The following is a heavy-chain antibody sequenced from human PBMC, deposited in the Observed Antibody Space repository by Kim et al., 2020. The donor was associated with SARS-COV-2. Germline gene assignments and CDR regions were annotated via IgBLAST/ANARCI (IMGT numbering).Heavy chain of an antibody. CDR2: NGNT. Sequence: NGNTNYAQKLQGRVTMTTDTSTSTAYMELRSLRSDDTAVYYCVGANRVPNWGQGTLVTVSS. D-gene: IGHD2-2*01. CDR3: VGANRVPN. V-gene: IGHV1-18*01. J-gene: IGHJ4*02.